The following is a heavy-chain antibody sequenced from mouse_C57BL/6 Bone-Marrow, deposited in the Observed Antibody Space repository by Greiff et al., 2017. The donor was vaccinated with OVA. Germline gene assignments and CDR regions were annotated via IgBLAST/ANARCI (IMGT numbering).Heavy chain of an antibody. J-gene: IGHJ1*03. V-gene: IGHV14-3*01. CDR2: IDPAHGNT. Sequence: EVQLQQSVAELVRPGASVKLSCTASGFNIKNTYMHWVKQRPEQGLEWIGRIDPAHGNTKYAPKFPGKATITADTASNTAYLQLSSLTSEDTAIYYWARGPTTVVAPYWYFEVWGTGTTVTVSA. CDR1: GFNIKNTY. CDR3: ARGPTTVVAPYWYFEV. D-gene: IGHD1-1*01.